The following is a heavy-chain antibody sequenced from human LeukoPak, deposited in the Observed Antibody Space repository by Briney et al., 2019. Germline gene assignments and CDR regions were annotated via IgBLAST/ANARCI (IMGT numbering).Heavy chain of an antibody. CDR3: ARQVGATPFDY. CDR2: IYYSGST. V-gene: IGHV4-39*01. CDR1: GGSISSSSYY. Sequence: SETLSLTCTVSGGSISSSSYYWGWIRQPPGKGLEWIGSIYYSGSTYYNSSLKSRVTISVDTSKNQFSLKLSSVTAADTAVYYCARQVGATPFDYWGQGTLVTVSS. J-gene: IGHJ4*02. D-gene: IGHD1-26*01.